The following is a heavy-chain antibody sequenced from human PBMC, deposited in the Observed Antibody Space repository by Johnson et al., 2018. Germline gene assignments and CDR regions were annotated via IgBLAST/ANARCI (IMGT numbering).Heavy chain of an antibody. V-gene: IGHV3-30*18. D-gene: IGHD3-22*01. Sequence: VQLVESGGGVVQPGRSLRLSCAASGFIFSSYGMHWVRPAPGKGLEWVAVISYDGSNKYYAYSVKGRFTISRDNSKNTLYLQMNNLRAEDTAVYYCAKSRPYYYDSADFQHWGQGTLVTVSS. J-gene: IGHJ1*01. CDR2: ISYDGSNK. CDR1: GFIFSSYG. CDR3: AKSRPYYYDSADFQH.